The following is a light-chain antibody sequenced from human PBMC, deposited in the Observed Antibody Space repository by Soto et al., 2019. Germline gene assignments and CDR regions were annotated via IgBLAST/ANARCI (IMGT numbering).Light chain of an antibody. CDR1: QGISNF. Sequence: DIQMTQSPSSVSASIGDRVTITCRASQGISNFLGWYQQKPGKAPALLISGTSSLQSGVPSRFSGSGSETDVTLTISSLQPEDFATYYCQQAISFPLTFGQGTRLEIK. J-gene: IGKJ5*01. CDR2: GTS. V-gene: IGKV1D-12*01. CDR3: QQAISFPLT.